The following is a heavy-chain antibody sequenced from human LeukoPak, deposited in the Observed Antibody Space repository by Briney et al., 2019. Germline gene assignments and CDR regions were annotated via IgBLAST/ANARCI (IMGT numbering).Heavy chain of an antibody. D-gene: IGHD6-19*01. V-gene: IGHV3-30*03. Sequence: GGSLRLSCAASGFTFSSYGMHWVRQAPGKGLEWVAVISYDGSNKYYADSVKGRFTISRDNSKNTLYLQMNSLRAEDTAVYYCASYSGSKDYWGQGTLVTVSS. J-gene: IGHJ4*02. CDR1: GFTFSSYG. CDR3: ASYSGSKDY. CDR2: ISYDGSNK.